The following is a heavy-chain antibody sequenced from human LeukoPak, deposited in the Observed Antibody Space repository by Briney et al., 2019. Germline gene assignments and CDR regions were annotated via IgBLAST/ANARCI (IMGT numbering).Heavy chain of an antibody. CDR3: ARVLLWFDYYMDV. CDR1: GFTFGDYY. Sequence: GGSLRLSCAASGFTFGDYYMSWIRQAPGKGLEWVSYISSSGSTIYYADSVKGRFTISRDNAKNSLYLQMNSLRAEDTAVYYCARVLLWFDYYMDVWGKGTTVTVSS. V-gene: IGHV3-11*04. J-gene: IGHJ6*03. CDR2: ISSSGSTI. D-gene: IGHD3-10*01.